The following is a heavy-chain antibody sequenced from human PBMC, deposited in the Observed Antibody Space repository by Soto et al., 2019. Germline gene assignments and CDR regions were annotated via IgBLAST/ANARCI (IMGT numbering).Heavy chain of an antibody. V-gene: IGHV3-23*01. Sequence: QPGGSLRLSCAASGFTFSSYAMSWVRQAPGKGLEWVSAISGSGGSTYYADSVKGRFTISRDNSKNTLYLQMNSLRAEDTAVYYCAKKRGIAAAGQYYYYYGMDVWGQGTTVTVSS. CDR2: ISGSGGST. J-gene: IGHJ6*02. CDR3: AKKRGIAAAGQYYYYYGMDV. D-gene: IGHD6-13*01. CDR1: GFTFSSYA.